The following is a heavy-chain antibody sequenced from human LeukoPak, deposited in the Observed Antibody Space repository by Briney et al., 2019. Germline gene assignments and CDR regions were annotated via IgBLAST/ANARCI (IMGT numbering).Heavy chain of an antibody. CDR1: GFTFSSYS. CDR3: AKGRHIVVVTARDWFDP. D-gene: IGHD2-21*02. V-gene: IGHV3-23*01. CDR2: ISGSGGST. Sequence: GGSLRLSCAASGFTFSSYSMSWVRQAPGKGLEWVSAISGSGGSTYYADSVKGRFTISRDNSKNTLYLQMSSLRAEDTAVYYCAKGRHIVVVTARDWFDPWGQGTLVTVSS. J-gene: IGHJ5*02.